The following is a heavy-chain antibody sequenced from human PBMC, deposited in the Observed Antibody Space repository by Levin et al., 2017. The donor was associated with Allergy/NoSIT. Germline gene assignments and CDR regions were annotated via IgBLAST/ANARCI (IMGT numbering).Heavy chain of an antibody. V-gene: IGHV3-23*01. CDR3: AKERSRGYGGNSFDY. CDR2: ISGSGGST. Sequence: GESLKISCAASGFTFSSYAMSWVRQAPGKGLEWVSAISGSGGSTYYADSVKGRFTISRDNSKNTLYLQMNSLRAEDTAVYYCAKERSRGYGGNSFDYWGQGTLVTVSS. J-gene: IGHJ4*02. D-gene: IGHD4-23*01. CDR1: GFTFSSYA.